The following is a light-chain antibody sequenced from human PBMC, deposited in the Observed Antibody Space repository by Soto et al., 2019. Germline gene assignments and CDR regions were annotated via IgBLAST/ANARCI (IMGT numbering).Light chain of an antibody. J-gene: IGLJ2*01. V-gene: IGLV1-44*01. Sequence: QSVLIQPPSASGTLGQRVTITCSGSSSDIGSNTVNWYQQLPGTAPKFLIYSDNRRPSGVPDRFSGSKSGTSASLAISGLQSEDEADYYCGAWDDSLNGPVFGGGTKLTVL. CDR2: SDN. CDR3: GAWDDSLNGPV. CDR1: SSDIGSNT.